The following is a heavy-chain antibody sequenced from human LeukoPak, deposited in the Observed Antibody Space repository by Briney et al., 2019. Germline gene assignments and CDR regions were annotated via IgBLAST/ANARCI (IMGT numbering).Heavy chain of an antibody. CDR3: ARGDCSVSGRHGGNWFDP. Sequence: GASVKVSCKASGYTFTGYYIHWVRQAPGQGLEWMGWIYPNSGATNYAQSFQGRVTMTRDTSTSTAHMDLSRLRSDDTAVYYCARGDCSVSGRHGGNWFDPWGQGTLVTVSS. J-gene: IGHJ5*02. D-gene: IGHD2-15*01. CDR1: GYTFTGYY. V-gene: IGHV1-2*02. CDR2: IYPNSGAT.